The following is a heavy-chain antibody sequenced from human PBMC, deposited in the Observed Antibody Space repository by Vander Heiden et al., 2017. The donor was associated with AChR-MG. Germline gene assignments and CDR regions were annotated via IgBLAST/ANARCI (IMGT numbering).Heavy chain of an antibody. J-gene: IGHJ4*02. V-gene: IGHV4-59*01. CDR1: GGSISSYY. Sequence: QVQLQESGPRLVKPSETLSLTCTVSGGSISSYYWSWIRQPPGKGLEWIGYIYYSGSTNYNPSLKSRVTISVDTSKNQFSLKLSSVTAADTAVYYCARAPRPKGDFWSGYSFYYFDYWGQGTLVTVSA. CDR2: IYYSGST. D-gene: IGHD3-3*01. CDR3: ARAPRPKGDFWSGYSFYYFDY.